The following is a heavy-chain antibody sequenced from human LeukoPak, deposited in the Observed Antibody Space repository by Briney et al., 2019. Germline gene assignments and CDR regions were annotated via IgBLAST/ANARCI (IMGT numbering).Heavy chain of an antibody. V-gene: IGHV1-2*02. D-gene: IGHD2-21*02. Sequence: ASVKVSCKASGNTFAGYYVHWVRQAPGQGLEWMGWINPNSGDTKYAQKFQGRVTMTRDTSNNTVYMDLTRLIFDDTAMYYCARDGVFRFEVGDVYYYYMDVWGKGTTVIISS. CDR2: INPNSGDT. J-gene: IGHJ6*03. CDR1: GNTFAGYY. CDR3: ARDGVFRFEVGDVYYYYMDV.